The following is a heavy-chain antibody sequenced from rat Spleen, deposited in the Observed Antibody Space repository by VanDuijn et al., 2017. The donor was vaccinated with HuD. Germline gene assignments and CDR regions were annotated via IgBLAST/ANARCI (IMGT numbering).Heavy chain of an antibody. CDR3: ARMHYGLDY. CDR1: GHSITTSYR. V-gene: IGHV3-3*01. Sequence: EVQLQESGPGLVKPSQSLSLTCSVTGHSITTSYRWNWIRKFPGNKLEWLGYVNSAGTTNYNPSLRRRVSITRDTSKNQFFLQVNSVTAEDTATYYCARMHYGLDYWGQGVMVTVSS. D-gene: IGHD1-11*01. J-gene: IGHJ2*01. CDR2: VNSAGTT.